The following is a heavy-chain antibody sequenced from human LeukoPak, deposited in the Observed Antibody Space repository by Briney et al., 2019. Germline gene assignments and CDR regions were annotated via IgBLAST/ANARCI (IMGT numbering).Heavy chain of an antibody. CDR2: IKKDGSEK. Sequence: GGSLRLSCAASGFTFSSNWMSWVRQAPGKGLEWVANIKKDGSEKYYVDSVKGRFTISRDNAKNSVYLQMNSLRVEDTAVYYCAPYWYGSGTSLGYWGQGTLVTVSS. J-gene: IGHJ4*02. V-gene: IGHV3-7*01. D-gene: IGHD3-10*01. CDR1: GFTFSSNW. CDR3: APYWYGSGTSLGY.